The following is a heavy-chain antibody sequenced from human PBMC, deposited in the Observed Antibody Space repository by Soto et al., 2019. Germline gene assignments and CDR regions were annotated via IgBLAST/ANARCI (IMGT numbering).Heavy chain of an antibody. CDR2: INHSGST. V-gene: IGHV4-34*01. CDR3: AGAAGTVSDLRYNWFDP. CDR1: GGSFSGYY. J-gene: IGHJ5*02. Sequence: SETLSLTCAVYGGSFSGYYWSWIRQPPGKGLEWIGEINHSGSTNYNPSLKSRVTISVDTSKNQFSLKLSSVTAADTAVYYCAGAAGTVSDLRYNWFDPWGQGTLVTVSS. D-gene: IGHD6-13*01.